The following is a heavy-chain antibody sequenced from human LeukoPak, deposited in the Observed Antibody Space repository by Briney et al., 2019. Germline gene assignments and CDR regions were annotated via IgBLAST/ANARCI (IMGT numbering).Heavy chain of an antibody. J-gene: IGHJ5*02. Sequence: PSETLSLTCAVSGGSISSGGYSWSWIRQPPGKGLEWIGYIYHSGSTYYNPSLKSRVTISVDRSKNQFSLKLSSVTAADTAVYYCARFFSYCSSTSCYGGNWFDPWGQGTLVTVS. CDR1: GGSISSGGYS. D-gene: IGHD2-2*01. CDR3: ARFFSYCSSTSCYGGNWFDP. V-gene: IGHV4-30-2*01. CDR2: IYHSGST.